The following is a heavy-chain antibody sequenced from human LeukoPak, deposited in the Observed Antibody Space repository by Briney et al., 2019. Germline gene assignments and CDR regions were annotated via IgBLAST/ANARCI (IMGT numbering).Heavy chain of an antibody. Sequence: GGSLRLSCAASGFTFSTYGMHWVRQAPGKGLEWVAFIRYDGSNKYHADSVKGRFTISRDNAKNTLYLQMNSLRAEDTAVYYCARQNSYGYDYWGQGTLVTVSS. CDR1: GFTFSTYG. CDR3: ARQNSYGYDY. CDR2: IRYDGSNK. J-gene: IGHJ4*02. D-gene: IGHD5-18*01. V-gene: IGHV3-30*02.